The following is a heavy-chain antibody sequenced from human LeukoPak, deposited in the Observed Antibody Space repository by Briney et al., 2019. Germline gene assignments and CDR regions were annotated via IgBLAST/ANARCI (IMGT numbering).Heavy chain of an antibody. CDR2: ISSSGSTI. CDR1: GFTFSDYY. Sequence: PGGSLRLSCAASGFTFSDYYMSWIRQAPGKGLEWVSYISSSGSTIYYADSVEGRFTISRDDAKNSLYLQMNSLRAEDTAVYYCAREYSSSPLFDYWGQGTLVTVSS. CDR3: AREYSSSPLFDY. V-gene: IGHV3-11*04. J-gene: IGHJ4*02. D-gene: IGHD6-13*01.